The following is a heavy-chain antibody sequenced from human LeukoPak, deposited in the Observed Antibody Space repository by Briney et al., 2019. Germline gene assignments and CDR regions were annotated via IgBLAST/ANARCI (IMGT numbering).Heavy chain of an antibody. V-gene: IGHV3-15*01. CDR3: VGSFLGY. Sequence: PGGSLRLSCAASGLTFSNTWMTWVRQAPGKGLEWVGRIRSKTDGGTTDYTTPVKGRFTISRDDSKNTLYLQINSLKTEDTAVYYCVGSFLGYWGQGTLVTVSS. CDR2: IRSKTDGGTT. D-gene: IGHD3-10*01. J-gene: IGHJ4*02. CDR1: GLTFSNTW.